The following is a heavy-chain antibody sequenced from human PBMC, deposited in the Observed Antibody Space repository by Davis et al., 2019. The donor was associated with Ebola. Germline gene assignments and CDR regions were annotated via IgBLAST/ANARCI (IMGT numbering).Heavy chain of an antibody. V-gene: IGHV5-51*01. CDR1: GYNFDTFW. J-gene: IGHJ4*02. Sequence: GESLKISCEEFGYNFDTFWIAWVRQRPGKGLEWVGIIYPDDSDTTYSPSFQGQVTISADKSTNTAYLQWNNLRASDTAIYFCARHPDGYNFGFDSWGQGTLVTVSS. CDR2: IYPDDSDT. CDR3: ARHPDGYNFGFDS. D-gene: IGHD5-24*01.